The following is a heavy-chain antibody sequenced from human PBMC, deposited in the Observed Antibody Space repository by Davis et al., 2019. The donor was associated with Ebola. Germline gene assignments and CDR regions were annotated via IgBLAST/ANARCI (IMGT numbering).Heavy chain of an antibody. V-gene: IGHV3-15*01. CDR3: TTEPHDYDSSGRS. J-gene: IGHJ4*02. D-gene: IGHD3-22*01. CDR2: IKSKTEGGTT. Sequence: PGGSLRLSCAASGFTFRNAWMTWVRQAPGKGLEWVGRIKSKTEGGTTDYAAPVKGRFTISRDDSKNTLYLQMNRLKTEDTAVYYCTTEPHDYDSSGRSWGQGTLVTVSS. CDR1: GFTFRNAW.